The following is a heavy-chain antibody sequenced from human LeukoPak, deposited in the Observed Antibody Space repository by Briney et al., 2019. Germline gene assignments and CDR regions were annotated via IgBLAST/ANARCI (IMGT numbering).Heavy chain of an antibody. D-gene: IGHD3-22*01. Sequence: SETLSLTCTVSGGSISSYYWSWIRLPPGKGLEWIGYIYYSGSTNYNPSLKSRVTISVDTSKNQFSLKLSSVTAADTAVYYCAREACSGYWPSYDYWGQGTLVTVSS. CDR3: AREACSGYWPSYDY. J-gene: IGHJ4*02. V-gene: IGHV4-59*01. CDR1: GGSISSYY. CDR2: IYYSGST.